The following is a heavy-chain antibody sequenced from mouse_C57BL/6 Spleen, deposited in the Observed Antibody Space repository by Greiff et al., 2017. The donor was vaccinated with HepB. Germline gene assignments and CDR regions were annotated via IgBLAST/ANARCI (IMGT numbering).Heavy chain of an antibody. D-gene: IGHD1-1*01. CDR3: AKNADYGSSPLAMDY. J-gene: IGHJ4*01. Sequence: QVQLKESGPGLVQPSQSLSITCTVSGFSLTSYGVHWVRQSPGKGLEWLGVIWRGGSTDYNAAFMSRLSITKDNSKSQVFFKMNSLQADDTAIYYCAKNADYGSSPLAMDYWGQGTSVTVSS. CDR1: GFSLTSYG. CDR2: IWRGGST. V-gene: IGHV2-5*01.